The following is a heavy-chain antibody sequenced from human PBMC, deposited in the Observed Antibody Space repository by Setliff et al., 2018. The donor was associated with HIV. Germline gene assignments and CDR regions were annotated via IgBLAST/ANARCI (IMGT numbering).Heavy chain of an antibody. Sequence: GGSLRLSCAASGFTFNNHAVTWFRQAPGKGLEWVSGISGSGVSTYYADSVKGRFTISRDYAKNSLYLQMNSLRADDTAVYYCATDPGYSSTWYSESFQHWGQGTVVTVSS. CDR2: ISGSGVST. CDR1: GFTFNNHA. J-gene: IGHJ1*01. V-gene: IGHV3-23*01. CDR3: ATDPGYSSTWYSESFQH. D-gene: IGHD6-13*01.